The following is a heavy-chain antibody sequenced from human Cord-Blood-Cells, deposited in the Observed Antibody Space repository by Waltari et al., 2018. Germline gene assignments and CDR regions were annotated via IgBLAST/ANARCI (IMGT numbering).Heavy chain of an antibody. V-gene: IGHV3-9*01. CDR2: ISWNSGSI. CDR3: AKDVRDYDFWSGYYTFDY. J-gene: IGHJ4*02. D-gene: IGHD3-3*01. CDR1: GFTFDDYA. Sequence: EVQLVESGGGLVQPGRSLRLSCAASGFTFDDYAMHWVRQAPGKGLGWVSGISWNSGSIGYADSVKGRFTISRDNAKNSLYLQMNSLRAEDTALYYCAKDVRDYDFWSGYYTFDYWGQGTLVTVSS.